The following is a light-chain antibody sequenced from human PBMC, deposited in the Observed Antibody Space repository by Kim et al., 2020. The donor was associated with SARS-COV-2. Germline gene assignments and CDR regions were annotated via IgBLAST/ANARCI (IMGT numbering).Light chain of an antibody. CDR1: NVGSKN. CDR2: RDS. V-gene: IGLV3-9*01. CDR3: QVWDSSTACV. Sequence: SYELTQPLSVSVALGQTARITCGGNNVGSKNVHWYQQKPGQAYVLVIYRDSNRPSGIPERFSGPNSGNTATLTISRAQSGDEADNYCQVWDSSTACVFGTGSKVAVL. J-gene: IGLJ1*01.